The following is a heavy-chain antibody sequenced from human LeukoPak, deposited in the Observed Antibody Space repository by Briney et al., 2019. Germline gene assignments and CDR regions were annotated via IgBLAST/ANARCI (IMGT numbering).Heavy chain of an antibody. CDR3: ARARYSYTGIIDY. J-gene: IGHJ4*02. CDR1: GFTFSDYW. Sequence: PGGSLRLSCAASGFTFSDYWMHWVRQAPGKGLVWVSRINTDGTSTKYADSVKGRSTISRDNARNTVYLQMNSLRAEDTAVYYCARARYSYTGIIDYWGQGTLVTVSS. V-gene: IGHV3-74*01. CDR2: INTDGTST. D-gene: IGHD5-18*01.